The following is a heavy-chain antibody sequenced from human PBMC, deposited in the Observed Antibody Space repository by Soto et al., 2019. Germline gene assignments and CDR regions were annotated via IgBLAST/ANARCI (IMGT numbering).Heavy chain of an antibody. J-gene: IGHJ4*02. CDR1: GGTFSSYT. D-gene: IGHD2-15*01. Sequence: QVQLVQSGAEVKKPGSSVKVSCKASGGTFSSYTISWVRQAPGQGLEWMRRIIPILGIANYAQKFQGRVTITADKSTSTAYMELSSLRSEDTAVYYCARCGGSCYFDYWGQGTLVTVSS. CDR3: ARCGGSCYFDY. V-gene: IGHV1-69*02. CDR2: IIPILGIA.